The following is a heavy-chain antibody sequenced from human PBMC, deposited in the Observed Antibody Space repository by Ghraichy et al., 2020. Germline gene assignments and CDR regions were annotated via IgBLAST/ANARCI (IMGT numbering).Heavy chain of an antibody. Sequence: GGSLRLSCAASGFTFSSYAMSWVRQAPGKGLEWVSAISGSGGSTYYADSVKGRFTISRDNSKNTLYLQMNSLRAEDTAVYYCAKDREYYYGSGSYYRDWGQGTLVTVSS. J-gene: IGHJ4*02. CDR3: AKDREYYYGSGSYYRD. CDR1: GFTFSSYA. D-gene: IGHD3-10*01. CDR2: ISGSGGST. V-gene: IGHV3-23*01.